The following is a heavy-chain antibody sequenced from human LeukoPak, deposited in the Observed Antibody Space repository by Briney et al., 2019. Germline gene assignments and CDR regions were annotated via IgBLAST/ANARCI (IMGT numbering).Heavy chain of an antibody. Sequence: SVKVSCKVSGYTLTELSMHWVRQAPGKGLEWMGGIIPIFGTAKYAQKFQGRVTITADKSTSTAYMELSSLRPEDTAVYYCAGRASSPNSSGWTLWGQGTLVTVSS. CDR2: IIPIFGTA. V-gene: IGHV1-69*06. J-gene: IGHJ4*02. D-gene: IGHD6-19*01. CDR1: GYTLTELS. CDR3: AGRASSPNSSGWTL.